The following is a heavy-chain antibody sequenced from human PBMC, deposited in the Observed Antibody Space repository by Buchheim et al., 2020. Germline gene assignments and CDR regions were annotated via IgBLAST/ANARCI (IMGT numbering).Heavy chain of an antibody. J-gene: IGHJ4*02. CDR2: ISYDGSNK. CDR1: GFTFSSYE. Sequence: VQLVESGGGLVQPGGSLRLSCAASGFTFSSYEMNWVRQAPGKGLEWVAVISYDGSNKYYGDSVKGRFTISRDNSKNKLYLQMNSLRAEDTAVYYCAKGDKYYYDSSAYPVDYWGQGTL. D-gene: IGHD3-22*01. CDR3: AKGDKYYYDSSAYPVDY. V-gene: IGHV3-30*18.